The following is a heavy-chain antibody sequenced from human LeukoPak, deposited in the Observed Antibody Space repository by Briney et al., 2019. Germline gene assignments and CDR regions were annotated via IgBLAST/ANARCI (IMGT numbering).Heavy chain of an antibody. Sequence: ASVKVSCKASGYTFTSYGVSWVRQAPGQGLEWMGWISAYNGNTNYAQKLQGRVTMTTDTSTSTAYMELRSLRSDDTAVYYCARAGRLGYCSSTSCYTDAFDIWGQGTMVTVSS. CDR3: ARAGRLGYCSSTSCYTDAFDI. CDR1: GYTFTSYG. V-gene: IGHV1-18*01. D-gene: IGHD2-2*02. J-gene: IGHJ3*02. CDR2: ISAYNGNT.